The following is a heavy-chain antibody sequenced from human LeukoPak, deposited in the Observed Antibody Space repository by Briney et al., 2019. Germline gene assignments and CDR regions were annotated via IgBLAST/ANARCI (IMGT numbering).Heavy chain of an antibody. V-gene: IGHV3-33*01. Sequence: GGSLRLSCAASGFTFSSYGMHWVRQAPGKGLEWVAVIWYDGSNKYYVDSVQGRFTISRDNSQSTLYLQMNSLRAEDTAVYYCARARNNYDSSGYSALDYWGQGTLVTVSS. CDR1: GFTFSSYG. J-gene: IGHJ4*02. D-gene: IGHD3-22*01. CDR2: IWYDGSNK. CDR3: ARARNNYDSSGYSALDY.